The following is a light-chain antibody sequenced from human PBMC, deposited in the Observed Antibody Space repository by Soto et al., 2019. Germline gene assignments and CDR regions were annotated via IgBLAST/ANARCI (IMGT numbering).Light chain of an antibody. V-gene: IGKV3-11*01. CDR2: DAS. CDR1: QSVSTY. J-gene: IGKJ1*01. CDR3: QQRTNWPRT. Sequence: EIVLTRSPATLSLSPGERATLSCRASQSVSTYLAWYQQKPGQAPRLLISDASNRATGIPARFSGSGSGTDFTLTISSLEPEDFAVYYCQQRTNWPRTFGQGTKVDIK.